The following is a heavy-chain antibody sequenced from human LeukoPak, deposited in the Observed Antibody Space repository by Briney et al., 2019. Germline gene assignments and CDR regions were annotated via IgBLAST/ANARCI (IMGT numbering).Heavy chain of an antibody. CDR1: GFTFSSYG. Sequence: RSLRLSCAASGFTFSSYGMHWVGQAPGKGLEGVAVISYDGNNKYYADSVKGRFTISRDNSKNTLYMQMNSLRAEDTAVYYCAKDRYDSSGYSLRYYYYGMDVWGQGTTVTVSS. CDR2: ISYDGNNK. J-gene: IGHJ6*02. V-gene: IGHV3-30*18. D-gene: IGHD3-22*01. CDR3: AKDRYDSSGYSLRYYYYGMDV.